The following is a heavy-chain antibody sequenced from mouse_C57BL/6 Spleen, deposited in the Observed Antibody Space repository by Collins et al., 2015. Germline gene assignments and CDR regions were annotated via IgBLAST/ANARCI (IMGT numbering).Heavy chain of an antibody. D-gene: IGHD1-1*01. CDR3: AIEYYGRSYAMDY. Sequence: QVQLQQPGADLVKPGASGEGVLARASGYTFTSYWMHWVMQRPGQGLDWIGRIHPSDSDTNYNQKFKGKATLTVDKSSSTADMQLSSLTSEDSAVYYCAIEYYGRSYAMDYWGQGTSVTVSS. CDR2: IHPSDSDT. CDR1: GYTFTSYW. J-gene: IGHJ4*01. V-gene: IGHV1-74*01.